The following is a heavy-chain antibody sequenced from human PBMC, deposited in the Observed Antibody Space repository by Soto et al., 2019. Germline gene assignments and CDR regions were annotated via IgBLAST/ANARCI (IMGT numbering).Heavy chain of an antibody. Sequence: SGTLSLTCTGSGGSISSSSYYWGWIRQPPGKGLEWIGSIYYSGSTYYNPSLKSRVTISVDTSKNQFSLKLSSVTAADTAVYYCARLNRYCSSTSCYTGVYNWFDPWGQGTLVTVSS. D-gene: IGHD2-2*02. CDR1: GGSISSSSYY. V-gene: IGHV4-39*01. CDR3: ARLNRYCSSTSCYTGVYNWFDP. J-gene: IGHJ5*02. CDR2: IYYSGST.